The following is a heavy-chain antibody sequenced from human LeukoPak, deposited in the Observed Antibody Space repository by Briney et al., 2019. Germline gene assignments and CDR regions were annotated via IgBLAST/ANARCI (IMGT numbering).Heavy chain of an antibody. CDR3: ARDQDWGDPAGLYYYYGMDV. V-gene: IGHV3-33*01. Sequence: GGSLRLSCAASGFTFSSYGMHWVRQAPGKGLERVAVIWYDGSNKYYADSVKGRFTISRDNSKNTLYLQMNSLRAEDTAVYYCARDQDWGDPAGLYYYYGMDVWGQGTTVTVSS. CDR2: IWYDGSNK. D-gene: IGHD2-21*01. J-gene: IGHJ6*02. CDR1: GFTFSSYG.